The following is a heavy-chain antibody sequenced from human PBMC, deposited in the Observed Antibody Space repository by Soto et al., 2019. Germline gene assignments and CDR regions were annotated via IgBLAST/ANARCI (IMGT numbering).Heavy chain of an antibody. CDR3: ARHRDCSSTSCYVFRYFYYGMDV. CDR2: IDPSDSYT. CDR1: GYSFTSYW. D-gene: IGHD2-2*01. Sequence: GESLKISCKGSGYSFTSYWISWVRQMPVKGLEWMGRIDPSDSYTNYSPSFQGHVTISADKSISTAYLQWSSLKASDTAMYYCARHRDCSSTSCYVFRYFYYGMDVWGQGTTVTVSS. V-gene: IGHV5-10-1*01. J-gene: IGHJ6*02.